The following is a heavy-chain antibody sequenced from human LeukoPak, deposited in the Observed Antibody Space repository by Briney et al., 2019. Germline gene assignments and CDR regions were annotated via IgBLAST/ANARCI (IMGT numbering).Heavy chain of an antibody. CDR3: AREDIVVVPAARGTDFWSGAPRI. D-gene: IGHD2-2*01. CDR1: GGTFGSYA. V-gene: IGHV1-69*05. Sequence: SVKVSCKASGGTFGSYAISWVRQAPGQGLEWMGRIIPIFGTANYAQKFQGRVTITTDESTSTAYMELSSLRSEDTAVYYCAREDIVVVPAARGTDFWSGAPRIWGQGTMVTVSS. J-gene: IGHJ3*02. CDR2: IIPIFGTA.